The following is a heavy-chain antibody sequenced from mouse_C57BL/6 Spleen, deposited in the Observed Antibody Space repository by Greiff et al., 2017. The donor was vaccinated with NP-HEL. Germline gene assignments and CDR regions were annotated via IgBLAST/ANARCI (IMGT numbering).Heavy chain of an antibody. CDR2: ISSGSSTI. CDR1: GFTFSDYG. V-gene: IGHV5-17*01. CDR3: AALQFAY. Sequence: EVQRVESGGGLVKPGGSLKLSCAASGFTFSDYGMHWVRQAPEKGLEWVAYISSGSSTIYYADTVKGRFTISRDNAKNTLFLQMTSLRSEDTAMYYCAALQFAYWGQGTLVTVSA. J-gene: IGHJ3*01.